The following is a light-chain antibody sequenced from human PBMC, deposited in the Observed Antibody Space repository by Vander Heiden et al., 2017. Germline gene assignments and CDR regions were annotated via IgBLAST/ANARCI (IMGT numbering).Light chain of an antibody. V-gene: IGLV2-8*01. CDR3: SSYAGSNNLV. CDR2: EVS. J-gene: IGLJ2*01. CDR1: SSDVGGYNY. Sequence: QPALPQPPSSPGSPGQSFTISCTGTSSDVGGYNYVSWYQQHPGKAPKLMIYEVSKRPSGVPDRFSGSKSGNTASLTVSGLQAEDEADYYCSSYAGSNNLVFGGGTKLTVL.